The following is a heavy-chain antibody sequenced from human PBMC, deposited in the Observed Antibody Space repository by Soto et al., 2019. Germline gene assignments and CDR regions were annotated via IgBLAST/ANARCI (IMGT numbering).Heavy chain of an antibody. CDR1: GGSISSSSYY. V-gene: IGHV4-39*01. Sequence: SETLSLTCTVSGGSISSSSYYWGWIRQPPGKGLEWIGSIYYSGSTYYNPSLKSRVTISVDTSKNQFSLKLSSVTAADTAVYYCAHVDTAMAGYYFDYWGQGTLVTVSS. D-gene: IGHD5-18*01. J-gene: IGHJ4*02. CDR3: AHVDTAMAGYYFDY. CDR2: IYYSGST.